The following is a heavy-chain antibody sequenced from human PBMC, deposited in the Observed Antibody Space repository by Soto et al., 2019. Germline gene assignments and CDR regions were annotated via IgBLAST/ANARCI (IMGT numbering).Heavy chain of an antibody. J-gene: IGHJ6*02. CDR1: GFTFSNAW. Sequence: GGSLRLSCAASGFTFSNAWMNWVRQAPGKGLEWVGRIKSKTDGGTTDYAAPVKGRFTIPRDDSKNTLYLQMNSLKTEDTAVYYCTTVPGVGYYGMDVWGQGTTVTVSS. D-gene: IGHD2-15*01. CDR2: IKSKTDGGTT. V-gene: IGHV3-15*07. CDR3: TTVPGVGYYGMDV.